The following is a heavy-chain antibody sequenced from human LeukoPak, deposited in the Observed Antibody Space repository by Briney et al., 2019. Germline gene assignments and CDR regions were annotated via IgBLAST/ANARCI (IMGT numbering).Heavy chain of an antibody. CDR1: GVTFSHYG. V-gene: IGHV1-18*01. CDR2: INVDTGNT. J-gene: IGHJ4*02. Sequence: GASVKVSCRASGVTFSHYGITWLRQAPGQGLEWMGWINVDTGNTHYAKKFQGRVTMTTDTSTSTAYMELRSLRSDDTAVYYCARGSVLWFGELYSGFDYWGQGTLVTVSS. D-gene: IGHD3-10*01. CDR3: ARGSVLWFGELYSGFDY.